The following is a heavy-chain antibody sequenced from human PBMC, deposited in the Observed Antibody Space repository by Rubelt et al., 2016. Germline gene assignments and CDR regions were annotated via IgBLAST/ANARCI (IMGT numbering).Heavy chain of an antibody. CDR1: GFTFSNYA. CDR2: ISGGGGSA. J-gene: IGHJ4*02. V-gene: IGHV3-23*04. CDR3: AKEKWCGEPPGWGFDY. D-gene: IGHD2-8*01. Sequence: EVQLVESGGGLVQPGGSLRLSCAASGFTFSNYAMSWVRQAPGTGLEWVSAISGGGGSAYYADSVKGRFTASRDGSKNTLYLQMNSLRAEDTAVYYCAKEKWCGEPPGWGFDYWGQGTLVTVSS.